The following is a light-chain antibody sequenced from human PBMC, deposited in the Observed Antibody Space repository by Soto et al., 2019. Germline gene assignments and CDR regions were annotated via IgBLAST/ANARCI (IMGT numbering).Light chain of an antibody. CDR3: SSYTISNTLV. CDR2: DVS. CDR1: SSDVGGYNY. J-gene: IGLJ1*01. V-gene: IGLV2-14*01. Sequence: QSALTQPASGSGSPGQSITISCTGTSSDVGGYNYVSWYQQYPGKAPKLMIYDVSNRPSGVSNRFSGSKSGNTASLTISGLQAEDEADYYCSSYTISNTLVFGSGTKLTVL.